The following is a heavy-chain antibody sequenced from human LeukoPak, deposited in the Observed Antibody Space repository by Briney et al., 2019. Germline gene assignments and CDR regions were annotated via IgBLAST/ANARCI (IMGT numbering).Heavy chain of an antibody. CDR2: INTNTGNP. J-gene: IGHJ4*02. Sequence: AASVKVSCKASGYTFTNYAMNWVRQAPGQGLEWMGWINTNTGNPTYAQGFTGRFVFSLDTSVSTAYLQISSLKAEDTAVYYCARDPNHYYDSSGYYGDYWGQGTLVTVSS. V-gene: IGHV7-4-1*02. CDR3: ARDPNHYYDSSGYYGDY. D-gene: IGHD3-22*01. CDR1: GYTFTNYA.